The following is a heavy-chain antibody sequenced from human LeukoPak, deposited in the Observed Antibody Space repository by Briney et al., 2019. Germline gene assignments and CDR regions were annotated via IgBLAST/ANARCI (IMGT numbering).Heavy chain of an antibody. CDR1: GGSVSSGSYY. CDR3: ARGHSSGLLFDY. D-gene: IGHD6-19*01. V-gene: IGHV4-61*01. CDR2: IYYSGST. J-gene: IGHJ4*02. Sequence: SETLSLTCTVSGGSVSSGSYYWSWIRQPPGKGLEWIGYIYYSGSTNYNPSLKSRVTISVDTSKNQFSLKLSSVTAADTAVYYCARGHSSGLLFDYWGQGTLVTVSS.